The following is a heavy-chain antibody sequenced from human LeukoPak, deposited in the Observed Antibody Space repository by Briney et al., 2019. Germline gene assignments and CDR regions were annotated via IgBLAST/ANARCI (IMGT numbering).Heavy chain of an antibody. V-gene: IGHV4-59*08. Sequence: SETLSLTCTVSGGSISSYYWSWIRQPPGKGLEWIGYIYYSGSTNYNPSLKSRVTIPVDTSKNQFSLKLSSVTAADTAVYYCARHSHSYGMDVWGQGTTVTVSS. CDR2: IYYSGST. J-gene: IGHJ6*02. CDR1: GGSISSYY. CDR3: ARHSHSYGMDV.